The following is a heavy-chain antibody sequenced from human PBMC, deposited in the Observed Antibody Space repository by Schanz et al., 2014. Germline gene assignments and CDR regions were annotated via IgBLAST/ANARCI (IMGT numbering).Heavy chain of an antibody. CDR2: ISDSGDST. CDR3: AKVAPAATYLDS. V-gene: IGHV3-11*01. D-gene: IGHD2-2*01. Sequence: VQLLDSGGGLVKPGGSLRLSCAASGFTFSDYYMTWIRQAPGKGLEWVSDISDSGDSTHYADSVKGRFTISRDNAKNSLFLQMNSLSAEDTAVYYCAKVAPAATYLDSWGLGTLXTVSS. J-gene: IGHJ4*02. CDR1: GFTFSDYY.